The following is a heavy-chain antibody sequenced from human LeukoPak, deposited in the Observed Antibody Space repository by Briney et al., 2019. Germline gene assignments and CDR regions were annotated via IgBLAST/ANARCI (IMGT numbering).Heavy chain of an antibody. CDR2: IYSSDYDT. D-gene: IGHD2-21*01. CDR1: GYIFNNYW. CDR3: ARLGAIAVVRHAMPVWYCDL. Sequence: GESLKISCKGSGYIFNNYWIGWVRQMPGEGLEWMGSIYSSDYDTIYSPSFEGPVALTVDKTLSTAYLQWSSLKASDSAMYHCARLGAIAVVRHAMPVWYCDLWGRSTLVSVSS. J-gene: IGHJ2*01. V-gene: IGHV5-51*01.